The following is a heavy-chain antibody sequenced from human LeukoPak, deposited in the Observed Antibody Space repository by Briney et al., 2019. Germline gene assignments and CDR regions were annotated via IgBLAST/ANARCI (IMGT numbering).Heavy chain of an antibody. CDR3: ASAEYCSGGSCYRWFDP. J-gene: IGHJ5*02. CDR1: GGTFGSYA. V-gene: IGHV1-69*13. CDR2: IIPIFGTA. D-gene: IGHD2-15*01. Sequence: SVKVSCKASGGTFGSYAISWVRQAPGQGLEWMGGIIPIFGTANYAQKFQGRVTITADESTSTAYMELSSLRSEDTAVYYCASAEYCSGGSCYRWFDPWGQGTLVTVSS.